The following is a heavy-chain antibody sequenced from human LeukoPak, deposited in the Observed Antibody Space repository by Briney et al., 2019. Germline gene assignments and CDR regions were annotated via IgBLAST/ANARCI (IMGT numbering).Heavy chain of an antibody. CDR2: INQDGRAI. J-gene: IGHJ2*01. CDR1: GFTLSNYW. V-gene: IGHV3-7*01. CDR3: TRDQGSMIVVRTTTWFFDF. D-gene: IGHD3-22*01. Sequence: QPGRPLRLSCAASGFTLSNYWMSWVRQAPGKGLEWLADINQDGRAINYVDSVKGRFTISRDNGKNSLYLQINSLRAADTAVYYCTRDQGSMIVVRTTTWFFDFWGRGTLVTVSS.